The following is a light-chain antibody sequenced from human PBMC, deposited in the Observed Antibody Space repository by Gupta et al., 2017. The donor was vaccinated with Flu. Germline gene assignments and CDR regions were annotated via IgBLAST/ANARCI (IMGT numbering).Light chain of an antibody. J-gene: IGKJ4*01. V-gene: IGKV1-9*01. Sequence: PATLSVSPGERAALSCRASQGISPYLAWYQQKPGEAPKLLIYAVSTMHTGIPSRFSGSGSGTEFTLTISSLQPEDFGIYYCQRYNQCPVTFGGGTKVEIK. CDR3: QRYNQCPVT. CDR1: QGISPY. CDR2: AVS.